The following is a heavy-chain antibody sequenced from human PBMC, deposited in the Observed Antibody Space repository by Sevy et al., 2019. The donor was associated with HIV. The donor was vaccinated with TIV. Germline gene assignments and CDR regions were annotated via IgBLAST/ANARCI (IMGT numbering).Heavy chain of an antibody. Sequence: SETLSLTCTVSGGSISSSSYYWGWIRQPPGKGLEWIGSIYYSGSTYYNPSLKSRVTISVDTSKNQFSRKLSSVTAADTAVYYCAREGVGYCSSTSCYEGDNWFDPWGQGTLVTVSS. V-gene: IGHV4-39*02. CDR1: GGSISSSSYY. J-gene: IGHJ5*02. CDR2: IYYSGST. CDR3: AREGVGYCSSTSCYEGDNWFDP. D-gene: IGHD2-2*01.